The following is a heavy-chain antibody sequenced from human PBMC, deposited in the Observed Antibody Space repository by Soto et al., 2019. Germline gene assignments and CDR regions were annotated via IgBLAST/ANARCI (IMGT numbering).Heavy chain of an antibody. CDR1: GGSVSSGSYY. J-gene: IGHJ1*01. CDR2: IYYSGST. V-gene: IGHV4-61*01. Sequence: QVQLQESGPGLVKPSETLSLTCTVSGGSVSSGSYYWSWLRQPPGKGLEWIGYIYYSGSTNDNPSLKSRVTIAVDTSKNQFSLKLSSVTPADTAVYYCASHYCGGDCYNSEYFQHWGQGTLVTVSS. CDR3: ASHYCGGDCYNSEYFQH. D-gene: IGHD2-21*02.